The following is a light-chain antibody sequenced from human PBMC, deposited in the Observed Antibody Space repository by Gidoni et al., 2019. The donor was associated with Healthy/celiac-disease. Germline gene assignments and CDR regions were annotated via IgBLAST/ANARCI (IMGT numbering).Light chain of an antibody. J-gene: IGKJ4*01. V-gene: IGKV1-39*01. Sequence: DIQMTQSPSSLSASVGDRVTITCRASQSISSYLNWYQQKPGKAPKLLIYAASSLQSGVPSRFSGSGSGTDFTLTISSLQPEDVATYYCQQSYSNTFGGXTKVEIK. CDR3: QQSYSNT. CDR1: QSISSY. CDR2: AAS.